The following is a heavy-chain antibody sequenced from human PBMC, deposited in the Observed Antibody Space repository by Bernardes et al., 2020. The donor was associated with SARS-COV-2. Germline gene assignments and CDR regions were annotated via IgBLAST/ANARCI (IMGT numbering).Heavy chain of an antibody. J-gene: IGHJ4*02. Sequence: GGSLRLSCGASGFPFNNYGMIWVRQAPGKGLEWVALIWFDGSEKYYVDSVKGRFTISRDNARNSLYLQMSSLRVEDTAMYYCVSETGSSYTTNFDYWGQGTLVTVSS. CDR1: GFPFNNYG. V-gene: IGHV3-7*01. CDR2: IWFDGSEK. CDR3: VSETGSSYTTNFDY. D-gene: IGHD1-26*01.